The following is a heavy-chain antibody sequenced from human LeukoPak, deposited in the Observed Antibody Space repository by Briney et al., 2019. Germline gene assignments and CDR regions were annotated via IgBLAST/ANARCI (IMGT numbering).Heavy chain of an antibody. CDR1: GGSFSGYY. D-gene: IGHD3-22*01. J-gene: IGHJ4*02. CDR3: ARGNYYYDSSGHQNYFDY. V-gene: IGHV4-34*01. Sequence: KTSETLSLTCAVYGGSFSGYYWSWIRLPPGKGLEWIGKINHYGSTNYNPSLKSRATISVDTSKNQFSLKLSSVTAADTAVYYCARGNYYYDSSGHQNYFDYWGQGTLVTVSS. CDR2: INHYGST.